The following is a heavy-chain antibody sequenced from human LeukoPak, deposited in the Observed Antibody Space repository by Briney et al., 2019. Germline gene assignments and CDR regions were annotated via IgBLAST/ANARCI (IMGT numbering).Heavy chain of an antibody. J-gene: IGHJ5*02. CDR2: IYYGGST. CDR1: SDSVNTYY. CDR3: AISNTVRRPFFDP. Sequence: SETLSLTCIGSSDSVNTYYCSWIRQPPGKGLEWIGYIYYGGSTKYKPSLKSRVTISVDTSKNQFSLKLTSVTAADTAVYYCAISNTVRRPFFDPWGPGTLVTVSS. D-gene: IGHD4-11*01. V-gene: IGHV4-59*02.